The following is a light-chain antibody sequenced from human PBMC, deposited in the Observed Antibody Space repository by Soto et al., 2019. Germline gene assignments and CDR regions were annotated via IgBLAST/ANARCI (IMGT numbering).Light chain of an antibody. Sequence: QLVLTQPPSASGTPGQRVTISCSGSSSNIGSNTVNWYQQLPGTAPKLLIYSNNQRPSGVPARFSGSKSGTSASLAISGLQSEDEADYYCAAWDDSLNGQVFGTGTKLTVL. CDR1: SSNIGSNT. CDR2: SNN. J-gene: IGLJ1*01. V-gene: IGLV1-44*01. CDR3: AAWDDSLNGQV.